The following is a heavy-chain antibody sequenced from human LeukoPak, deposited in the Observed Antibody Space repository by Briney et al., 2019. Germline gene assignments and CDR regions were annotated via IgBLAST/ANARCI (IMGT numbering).Heavy chain of an antibody. V-gene: IGHV4-39*01. CDR1: GGSISSSSYY. CDR3: ATALAAGSFDY. J-gene: IGHJ4*02. D-gene: IGHD6-13*01. Sequence: PSETLSLTCTVSGGSISSSSYYWGWTRQPPGKGLEWIGSIYYSGSTYYNPSLKSRVTISVDTSKNQFSLKLSSVTAADTAVYYCATALAAGSFDYWGQGTLVTVSS. CDR2: IYYSGST.